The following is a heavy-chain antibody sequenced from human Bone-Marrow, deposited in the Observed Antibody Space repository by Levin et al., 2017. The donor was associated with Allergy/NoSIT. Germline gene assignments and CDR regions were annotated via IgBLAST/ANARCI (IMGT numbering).Heavy chain of an antibody. CDR3: ARARDGYYGSGSFAV. D-gene: IGHD3-10*01. V-gene: IGHV1-69*13. Sequence: GASVKVSCKASGGRFSNYAISWVRQAPGQGLEWMGGIIPAFGSTNYAQKFQGRVTIIADESTSTAYMELRSLQSEDTAVYYCARARDGYYGSGSFAVWGQGTLLTVSS. CDR1: GGRFSNYA. J-gene: IGHJ4*02. CDR2: IIPAFGST.